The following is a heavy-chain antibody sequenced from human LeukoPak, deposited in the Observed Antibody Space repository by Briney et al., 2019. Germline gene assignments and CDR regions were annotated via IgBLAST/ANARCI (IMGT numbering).Heavy chain of an antibody. V-gene: IGHV1-18*01. J-gene: IGHJ6*03. D-gene: IGHD4-17*01. Sequence: ASVKVSCKASGYTFTSYGISWVRQAPGQGLEWTGWISAYNGNTNYAQKLQGRVTMTTDTSTSTAYMELRSLRSDDTAVYYCAKTTVTSEEYFYYYMDVWGKGTTVTVSS. CDR2: ISAYNGNT. CDR1: GYTFTSYG. CDR3: AKTTVTSEEYFYYYMDV.